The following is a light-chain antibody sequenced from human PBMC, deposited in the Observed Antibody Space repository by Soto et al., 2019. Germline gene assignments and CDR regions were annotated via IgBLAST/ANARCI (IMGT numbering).Light chain of an antibody. V-gene: IGKV3-20*01. Sequence: EIVLTQSPGTLSLSPGERATLSCRASQSVSSSYLASYQQKPGQAPRLLIYGASSRATGIPARFSGSGSGTAFPLTISRLEPEDFAVYYCQQYGSSPPYTYGQGTKLDIK. CDR3: QQYGSSPPYT. J-gene: IGKJ2*01. CDR2: GAS. CDR1: QSVSSSY.